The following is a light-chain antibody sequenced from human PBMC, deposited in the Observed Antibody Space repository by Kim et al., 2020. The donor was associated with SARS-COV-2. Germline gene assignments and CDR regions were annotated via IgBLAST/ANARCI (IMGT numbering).Light chain of an antibody. V-gene: IGKV3-20*01. CDR1: QSVRSST. CDR3: QQYGSTPLT. Sequence: SPGDRPTLSRRASQSVRSSTLAWYQQQPGQPPRLLMYDASSRATGIPARFSGSGSGTDFTLTISRLEPEDFAVYYCQQYGSTPLTFGGGTKVDIK. CDR2: DAS. J-gene: IGKJ4*01.